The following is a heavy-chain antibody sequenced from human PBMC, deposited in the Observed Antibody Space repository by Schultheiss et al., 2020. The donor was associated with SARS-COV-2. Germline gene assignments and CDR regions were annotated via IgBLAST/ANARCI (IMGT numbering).Heavy chain of an antibody. CDR1: GFTFSSYD. Sequence: GGSLRLSCAASGFTFSSYDMHWVRQATGKGLEWVAVIWYDGSNKYYADSVKGRFTISRDNSKNTLYLQMNSLRAEDTAVYYCAKEGYSSGWHGDYWGQGTLVTVSS. D-gene: IGHD6-19*01. J-gene: IGHJ4*02. CDR3: AKEGYSSGWHGDY. CDR2: IWYDGSNK. V-gene: IGHV3-33*06.